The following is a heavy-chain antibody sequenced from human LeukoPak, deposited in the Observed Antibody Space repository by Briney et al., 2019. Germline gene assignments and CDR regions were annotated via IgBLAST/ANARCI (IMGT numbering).Heavy chain of an antibody. D-gene: IGHD3-10*01. Sequence: SETLSLTCTVSGGSISSGSYYWSWIRQPAGKGLEWIGRIYTSGSTNYNPSLKSRVTISVDTSKNQFSLKLSSVTAADTAVYYCAIEDGSGSYYNLDYWGQGTLVTVSS. CDR3: AIEDGSGSYYNLDY. V-gene: IGHV4-61*02. J-gene: IGHJ4*02. CDR1: GGSISSGSYY. CDR2: IYTSGST.